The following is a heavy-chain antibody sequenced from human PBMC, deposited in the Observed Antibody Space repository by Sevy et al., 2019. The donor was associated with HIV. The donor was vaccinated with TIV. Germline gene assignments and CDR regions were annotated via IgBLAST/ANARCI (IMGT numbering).Heavy chain of an antibody. Sequence: SETLSLTCAVYGGSFSGYYWSWIRQPPGKGLEWIGEINHSGSTNYNPSLKSRVTISVDTSKNQFSLKLGSVTAADTAVYYCARWNSFTIFGVVIKGGFDYWGQGTLVTVSS. CDR3: ARWNSFTIFGVVIKGGFDY. CDR1: GGSFSGYY. J-gene: IGHJ4*02. V-gene: IGHV4-34*01. CDR2: INHSGST. D-gene: IGHD3-3*01.